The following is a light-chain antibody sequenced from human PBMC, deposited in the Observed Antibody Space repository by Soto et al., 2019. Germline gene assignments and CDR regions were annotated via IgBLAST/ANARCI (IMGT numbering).Light chain of an antibody. CDR3: KQYGQSPKT. CDR1: QSVRSN. V-gene: IGKV3D-11*03. Sequence: EIVMTQSPATLSVSPGERATLSCRASQSVRSNLAWYQQKPGQAPRLLIYDASNRASGTQARFSGSGSETDFTLTIRSLEPEDCAVYYCKQYGQSPKTFGQGTKVEIK. CDR2: DAS. J-gene: IGKJ1*01.